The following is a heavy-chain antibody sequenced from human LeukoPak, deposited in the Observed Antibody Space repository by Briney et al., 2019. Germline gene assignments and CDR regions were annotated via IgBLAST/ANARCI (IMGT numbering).Heavy chain of an antibody. J-gene: IGHJ2*01. V-gene: IGHV4-30-4*08. Sequence: PSETLSLTCTVSGGSISSGGYYWSWIRQHPGKGLEWIGYIYYSGSTYYNPSLKSRVTISVDTSKNQFSLKLSSVTAADTAVYYCARAAGLDRRPHPIAVDLWGRGTLVTVSS. CDR2: IYYSGST. CDR1: GGSISSGGYY. D-gene: IGHD3-10*01. CDR3: ARAAGLDRRPHPIAVDL.